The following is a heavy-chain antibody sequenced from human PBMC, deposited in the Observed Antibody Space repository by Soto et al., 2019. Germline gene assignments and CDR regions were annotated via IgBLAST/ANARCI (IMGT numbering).Heavy chain of an antibody. V-gene: IGHV3-23*01. CDR1: GFAFSSYA. D-gene: IGHD3-16*02. CDR3: AKDRGFIDPFDY. CDR2: ISGSTSGT. Sequence: EVQLLESGGGLVQPGGSLRRSCAASGFAFSSYAMSWVRQAPGKGLEWVSSISGSTSGTYYADAVKGLFTISRDKSNNTLYLQMNRLRAEDTAVLYCAKDRGFIDPFDYGGQGALVTVSS. J-gene: IGHJ4*02.